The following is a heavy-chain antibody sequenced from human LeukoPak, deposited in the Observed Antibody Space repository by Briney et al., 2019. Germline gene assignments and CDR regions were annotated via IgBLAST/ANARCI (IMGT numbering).Heavy chain of an antibody. CDR3: ARDIRGARNLGSFDY. CDR2: IIPILGIA. V-gene: IGHV1-69*04. J-gene: IGHJ4*02. Sequence: SVKVSCKASGGTFSSYAISWVRQAPGQGLEWMGRIIPILGIANYAQKFQGRVTITADKSTSTAYMELSSLRSEDTAVYYCARDIRGARNLGSFDYWGQGTLVTVSS. CDR1: GGTFSSYA. D-gene: IGHD1-26*01.